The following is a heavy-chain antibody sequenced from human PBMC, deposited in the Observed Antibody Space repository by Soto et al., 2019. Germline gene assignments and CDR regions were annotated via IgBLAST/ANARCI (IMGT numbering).Heavy chain of an antibody. CDR1: SGSFSGHF. V-gene: IGHV4-34*01. J-gene: IGHJ4*02. D-gene: IGHD3-9*01. CDR3: ARNQRIYDILTGYYKGPFDS. Sequence: PSETLSLTWAVYSGSFSGHFWSWIRQPPGKGLEWIGEINLAGGTNYNPSLKSRVTISIDKSNNQFFLKLTSVTAADKAVYYCARNQRIYDILTGYYKGPFDSWGQGTLVTVSS. CDR2: INLAGGT.